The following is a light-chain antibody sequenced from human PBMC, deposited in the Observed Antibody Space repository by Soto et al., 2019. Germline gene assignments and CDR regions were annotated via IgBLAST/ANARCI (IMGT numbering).Light chain of an antibody. J-gene: IGLJ2*01. CDR1: SGSIASNY. Sequence: NFMLTQPHSVSASPGKTVTISCTRSSGSIASNYVQWYQQRPGSSPTTVIYEDNQRPSGVPDRFSGSIDSSSNSASLTISGLKTEDEADYYCQSYDGSNHVVFGGGTKLTVL. CDR3: QSYDGSNHVV. V-gene: IGLV6-57*01. CDR2: EDN.